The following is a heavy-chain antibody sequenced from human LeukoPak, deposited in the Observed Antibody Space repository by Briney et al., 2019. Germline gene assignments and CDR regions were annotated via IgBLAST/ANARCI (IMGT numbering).Heavy chain of an antibody. CDR1: GGSISSSSYY. Sequence: SETLSLTCTVSGGSISSSSYYWGWIRQPPGKGLEWIGSIYYSGSTYYNPSPKSRVTISVDTSKNQFSLKLSSVTAADTAVYYCARDYYDSSGYMPWGQGTLVTVSS. CDR2: IYYSGST. D-gene: IGHD3-22*01. CDR3: ARDYYDSSGYMP. J-gene: IGHJ5*02. V-gene: IGHV4-39*07.